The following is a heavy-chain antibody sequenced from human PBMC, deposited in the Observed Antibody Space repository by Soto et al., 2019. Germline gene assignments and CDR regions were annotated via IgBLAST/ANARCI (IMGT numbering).Heavy chain of an antibody. CDR1: SYTFTDYF. CDR2: ISPNSGGA. CDR3: ARGLHCTSANCPEGGWFDP. D-gene: IGHD2-2*01. J-gene: IGHJ5*02. Sequence: ASVKVSCKASSYTFTDYFMHWVRQAPGQGLEWMGWISPNSGGAHYAQNFQGRITMTRDTSVSTAYMELNSLRSDDTAVYFCARGLHCTSANCPEGGWFDPWGQGTPVTVSS. V-gene: IGHV1-2*02.